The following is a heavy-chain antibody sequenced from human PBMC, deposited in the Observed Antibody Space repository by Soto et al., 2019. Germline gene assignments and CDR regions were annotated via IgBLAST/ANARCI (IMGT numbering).Heavy chain of an antibody. CDR3: ARLIYDSRLNYFYFDF. J-gene: IGHJ4*02. CDR1: GGSISGSYYY. CDR2: VFHSGDT. Sequence: SETLSLTCAVSGGSISGSYYYWSWVRQAPGKGLEWIGEVFHSGDTTYTPSLRSRVTISVDKSKNQFSLKLNSVTAADTAVYYCARLIYDSRLNYFYFDFWGQGALVTVSS. V-gene: IGHV4-4*02. D-gene: IGHD3-22*01.